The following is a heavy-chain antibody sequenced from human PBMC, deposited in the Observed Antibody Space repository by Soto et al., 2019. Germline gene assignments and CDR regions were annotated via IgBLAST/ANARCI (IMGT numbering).Heavy chain of an antibody. CDR3: AKNGRAAAMYNWFDP. V-gene: IGHV3-23*01. D-gene: IGHD6-13*01. CDR2: ISGSGGTT. CDR1: GFTFSSYA. J-gene: IGHJ5*02. Sequence: EVQLLESGGGLVQPGGSLRLSCTGSGFTFSSYAMNWGRQDPGKGLECVSTISGSGGTTYYADSVKGRFTISRDNSKNTLYLQMSSLRAEDTAVYYCAKNGRAAAMYNWFDPWGQGTLVTVSS.